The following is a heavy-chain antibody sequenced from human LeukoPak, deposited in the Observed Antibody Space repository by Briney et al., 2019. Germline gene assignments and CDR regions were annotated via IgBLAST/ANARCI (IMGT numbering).Heavy chain of an antibody. CDR2: ISGSGGST. J-gene: IGHJ4*02. CDR1: GFTFSSYA. Sequence: GGSLRLSCAASGFTFSSYAMSWVRQAPGKGLEWVSAISGSGGSTYYADSVKGRFTISRDNSKNTLYLQMNSLRAEDTAVYYCARGPRGGLTYFDYWGQGTLVTVSP. D-gene: IGHD3-16*01. CDR3: ARGPRGGLTYFDY. V-gene: IGHV3-23*01.